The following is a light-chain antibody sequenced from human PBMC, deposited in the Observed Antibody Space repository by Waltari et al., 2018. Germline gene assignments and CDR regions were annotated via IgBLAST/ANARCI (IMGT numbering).Light chain of an antibody. V-gene: IGKV3-11*01. CDR2: DAS. CDR3: QQRLTWPLT. J-gene: IGKJ4*01. CDR1: ETVFNY. Sequence: EIVLTQSPATLSLSPGERATLSCRASETVFNYVAWYQQRPGQAPRLLIYDASNRATGIPARFSGSGSGTDFALIISSLEPEDSALYYCQQRLTWPLTFGGGTEVEIK.